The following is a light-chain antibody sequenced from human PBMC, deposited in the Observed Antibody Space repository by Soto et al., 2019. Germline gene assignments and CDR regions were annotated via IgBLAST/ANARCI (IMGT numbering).Light chain of an antibody. J-gene: IGKJ1*01. Sequence: DIQMHQSPSTLSASVGDRVTITCRASQSSSSWLAWYQHKPGKAPKLLIYKASSLESGVPSRFRGSGSGTEFTLTISSLQPDDFANYYCQQDNSYPWTFGQGTKVEIK. CDR1: QSSSSW. CDR2: KAS. CDR3: QQDNSYPWT. V-gene: IGKV1-5*03.